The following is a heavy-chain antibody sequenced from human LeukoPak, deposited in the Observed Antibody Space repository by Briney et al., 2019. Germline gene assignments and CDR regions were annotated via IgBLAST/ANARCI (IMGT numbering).Heavy chain of an antibody. CDR2: ISHDGSNK. J-gene: IGHJ4*02. Sequence: GGSLRLSCAASGFTFSSYSMHWVRQAPGKGLEWVAVISHDGSNKYYVDSVRGRFTISRDNSKNTLYLQMNSLRVEDTAVYYCAKAREENWSGYYYDYWGQGTLVTVSS. V-gene: IGHV3-30*18. CDR1: GFTFSSYS. CDR3: AKAREENWSGYYYDY. D-gene: IGHD3-3*01.